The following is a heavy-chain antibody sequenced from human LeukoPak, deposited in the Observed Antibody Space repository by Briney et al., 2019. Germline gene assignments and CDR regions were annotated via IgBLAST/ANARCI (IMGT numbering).Heavy chain of an antibody. CDR2: INSDGSST. Sequence: GGSLRLSCAVSGLTFSYAWMSWVRQAPGKGLVWVSRINSDGSSTSYADSVKGRFTISRDNAKNTLYLQMNSLRAEDTAVYYCARDSTMIGGRGLFDYWGQGTLVTVSS. J-gene: IGHJ4*02. D-gene: IGHD3-22*01. CDR1: GLTFSYAW. CDR3: ARDSTMIGGRGLFDY. V-gene: IGHV3-74*01.